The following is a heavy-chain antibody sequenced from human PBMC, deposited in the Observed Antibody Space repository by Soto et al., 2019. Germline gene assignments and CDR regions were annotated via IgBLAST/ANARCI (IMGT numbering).Heavy chain of an antibody. V-gene: IGHV4-59*01. J-gene: IGHJ6*02. CDR3: ARGLGKYGMDV. CDR1: GGSISSYY. CDR2: IYYSGST. D-gene: IGHD3-16*01. Sequence: QVQLQESGPGLVKPSETLSLTCTVSGGSISSYYWSWIRQPPGKGLEWIGYIYYSGSTNYNPSLKSRVTISVDTSKNQFSRKLSSVTAADTAVYYCARGLGKYGMDVWGQGTTVTVSS.